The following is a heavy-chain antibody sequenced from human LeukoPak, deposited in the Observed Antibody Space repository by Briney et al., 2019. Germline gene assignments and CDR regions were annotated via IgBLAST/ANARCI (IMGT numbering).Heavy chain of an antibody. J-gene: IGHJ4*02. CDR3: ASISGYDSRSSDY. V-gene: IGHV1-69*01. CDR2: IIPIFGTA. D-gene: IGHD5-12*01. Sequence: SVKVSCKASGGIFSSYAISWVRQAPGQGLEWMGGIIPIFGTANYAQKFQGRVTITADESTSTAYMELSSLRSEDTAVYYCASISGYDSRSSDYWGQGTLVTVSS. CDR1: GGIFSSYA.